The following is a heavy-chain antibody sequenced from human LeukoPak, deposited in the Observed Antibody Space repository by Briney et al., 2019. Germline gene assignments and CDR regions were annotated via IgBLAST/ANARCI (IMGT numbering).Heavy chain of an antibody. Sequence: GGSLRLSCAASGFTFSSYAMSWVRQAPGKGLEWVSAISGSGGSTYYADSVKGRFTISRDNSKNTLYLQMNSLRAEDTAVYYCAKDGITMIVVEAAFDIWGQGTMVTVSS. CDR3: AKDGITMIVVEAAFDI. J-gene: IGHJ3*02. CDR2: ISGSGGST. D-gene: IGHD3-22*01. CDR1: GFTFSSYA. V-gene: IGHV3-23*01.